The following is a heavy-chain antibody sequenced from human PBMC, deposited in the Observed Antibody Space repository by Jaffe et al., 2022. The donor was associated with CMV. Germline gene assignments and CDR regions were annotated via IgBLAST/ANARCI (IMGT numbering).Heavy chain of an antibody. D-gene: IGHD2-2*01. J-gene: IGHJ6*02. Sequence: EVQLVESGGGLVKPGGSLRLSCAASGFTFSSYSMNWVRQAPGKGLEWVSSISSSSSYIYYADSVKGRFTISRDNAKNSLYLQMNSLRAEDTAVYYCARVLPAAISIGYGMDVWGQGTTVTVSS. CDR1: GFTFSSYS. V-gene: IGHV3-21*01. CDR3: ARVLPAAISIGYGMDV. CDR2: ISSSSSYI.